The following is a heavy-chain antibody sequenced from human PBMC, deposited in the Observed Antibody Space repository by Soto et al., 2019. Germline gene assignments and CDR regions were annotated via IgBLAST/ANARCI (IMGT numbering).Heavy chain of an antibody. V-gene: IGHV4-31*03. CDR3: ARDFRYCTNGVCDRSLGDAFDI. Sequence: QVQLQESGPGLVKPSQTLSLTCTVSGGSISSGGYYWSWIRQHPGKGLEWIGYIYYSGSTYYNPALKCRVTISVDTSKNQFSLKLSSVTAADTAVYYCARDFRYCTNGVCDRSLGDAFDIWGQGTMVTVSS. CDR2: IYYSGST. D-gene: IGHD2-8*01. J-gene: IGHJ3*02. CDR1: GGSISSGGYY.